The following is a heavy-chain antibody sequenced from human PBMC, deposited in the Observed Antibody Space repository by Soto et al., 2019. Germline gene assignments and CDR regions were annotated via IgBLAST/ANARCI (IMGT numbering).Heavy chain of an antibody. Sequence: QVQLVESGGGVVQPGRSLRLSCAASGFTFSSYAMHWVRQAPGKGLEWVAVISYDGSNKYYADSVKGRFTISRDNSKNTLYLQMNSLGAEDTAVYYCARDIQYYDFWSGYYLTHYYGMDVWGQGTTVTVSS. D-gene: IGHD3-3*01. CDR1: GFTFSSYA. V-gene: IGHV3-30-3*01. CDR2: ISYDGSNK. J-gene: IGHJ6*02. CDR3: ARDIQYYDFWSGYYLTHYYGMDV.